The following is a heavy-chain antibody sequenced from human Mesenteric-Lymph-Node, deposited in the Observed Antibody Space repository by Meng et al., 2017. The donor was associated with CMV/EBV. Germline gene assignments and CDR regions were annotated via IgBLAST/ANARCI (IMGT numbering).Heavy chain of an antibody. CDR3: AKDWGSGVVDY. Sequence: GESLKISCAASGFTFSSYSMNWVRQAPGKGLEWVSSISSSSSYIYYADSVKGRFTISRDNAKNSLYLQMNSLRAEDTAVYYCAKDWGSGVVDYWGQGTLVTVSS. CDR1: GFTFSSYS. V-gene: IGHV3-21*01. CDR2: ISSSSSYI. D-gene: IGHD3-16*01. J-gene: IGHJ4*02.